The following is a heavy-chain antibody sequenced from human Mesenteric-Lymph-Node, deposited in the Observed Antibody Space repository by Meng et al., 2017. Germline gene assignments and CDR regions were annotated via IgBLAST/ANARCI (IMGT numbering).Heavy chain of an antibody. Sequence: QVQLQESGPGLLKHSQTLSLTCTVAGGSISSGGFYWSWIRQHPGKGLEWIGYIYYSGSTYYNPSLRSRVAISIDTSKNQFSLKLTSVTAADTAVYFCARTNYGDYNWFDPWGQGTLVTVSS. CDR1: GGSISSGGFY. V-gene: IGHV4-31*03. J-gene: IGHJ5*02. CDR3: ARTNYGDYNWFDP. D-gene: IGHD4-17*01. CDR2: IYYSGST.